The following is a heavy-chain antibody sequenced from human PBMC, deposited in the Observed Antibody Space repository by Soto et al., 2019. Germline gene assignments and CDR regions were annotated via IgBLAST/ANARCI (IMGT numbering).Heavy chain of an antibody. Sequence: ASVKVSCKASGGTFSSYAISWVRQAPGQGLEWMGGIIPIFGTANYAQKFQGRVTITADESTSTAYMELSSLRFEDTAVYYCASWYYYDSSGYLIYWGQGTLVTSPQ. CDR1: GGTFSSYA. V-gene: IGHV1-69*01. D-gene: IGHD3-22*01. CDR2: IIPIFGTA. CDR3: ASWYYYDSSGYLIY. J-gene: IGHJ4*02.